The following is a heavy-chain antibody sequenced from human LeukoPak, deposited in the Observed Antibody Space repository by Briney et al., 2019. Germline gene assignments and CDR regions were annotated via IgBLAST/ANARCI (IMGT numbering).Heavy chain of an antibody. D-gene: IGHD3-22*01. CDR3: ASSGYYDSSGYHDAFDI. CDR2: IIPIFGTA. J-gene: IGHJ3*02. Sequence: GASVKVSCKASGGTFSSYAISWVRQAPGQGLEWMGGIIPIFGTANYAQKFQGRVTITADKSTSTAYMELSSLRSEDTAVYYCASSGYYDSSGYHDAFDIWGQGTMVTVSS. CDR1: GGTFSSYA. V-gene: IGHV1-69*06.